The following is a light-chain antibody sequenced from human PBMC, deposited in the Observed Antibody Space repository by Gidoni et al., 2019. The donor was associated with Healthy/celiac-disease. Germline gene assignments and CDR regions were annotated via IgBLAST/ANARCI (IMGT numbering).Light chain of an antibody. V-gene: IGKV2-28*01. Sequence: DIVMTQCPLTLPVTPGEPASISCRSSQSLLHSNGYNYLACYLQKPGQSPQLLIYLGSNRASGVPDRFSGSGSGTDFTLKISRVEAEDVGVYYCMQALQTPRFTFXPXTKVDIK. CDR2: LGS. CDR3: MQALQTPRFT. CDR1: QSLLHSNGYNY. J-gene: IGKJ3*01.